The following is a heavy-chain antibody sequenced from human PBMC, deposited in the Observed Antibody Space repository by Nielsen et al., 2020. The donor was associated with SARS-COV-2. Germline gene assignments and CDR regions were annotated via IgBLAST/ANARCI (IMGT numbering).Heavy chain of an antibody. CDR2: INPHSGGT. CDR1: GYTFTGYY. J-gene: IGHJ6*02. D-gene: IGHD3-16*02. CDR3: ARDKNDYVWGSYRGDGYYGMDV. Sequence: ASVKVSCKASGYTFTGYYMHWVRQAPGQGLEWMGRINPHSGGTNYAQKFPGRVTMTLDTSISTAYMELSRLRSDDTAVYYCARDKNDYVWGSYRGDGYYGMDVWGQGTTVTVSS. V-gene: IGHV1-2*06.